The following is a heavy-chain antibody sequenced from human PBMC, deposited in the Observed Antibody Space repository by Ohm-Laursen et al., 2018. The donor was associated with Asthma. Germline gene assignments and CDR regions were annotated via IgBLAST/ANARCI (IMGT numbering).Heavy chain of an antibody. CDR3: ARATFYYESTGYYYFDH. CDR1: CDSISSGDHY. J-gene: IGHJ4*02. Sequence: TLSLTCSVSCDSISSGDHYWSWIRQHPGKGLEWIGYIYYSGNTYYNPSLKSRVIISVDTSKDQFSLKLTSVTAADTALYYCARATFYYESTGYYYFDHWGQGALVTVSS. V-gene: IGHV4-31*03. D-gene: IGHD3-22*01. CDR2: IYYSGNT.